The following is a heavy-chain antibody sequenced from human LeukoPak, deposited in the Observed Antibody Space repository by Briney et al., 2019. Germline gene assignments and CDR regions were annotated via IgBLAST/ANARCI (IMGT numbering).Heavy chain of an antibody. V-gene: IGHV3-23*01. CDR2: ISGSGGST. D-gene: IGHD6-13*01. CDR3: ANEIIAAAGNRTDY. Sequence: GGSLRLSCATSGFTFSSYAMSWVRQAPGKGLEWVSAISGSGGSTYYADSVKGRFTISRDNSKNTLYLQMNSLRAEDTAVYYCANEIIAAAGNRTDYWGQGTLVTVSS. J-gene: IGHJ4*02. CDR1: GFTFSSYA.